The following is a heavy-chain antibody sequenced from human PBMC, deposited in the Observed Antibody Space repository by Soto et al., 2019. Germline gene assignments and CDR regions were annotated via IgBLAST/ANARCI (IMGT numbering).Heavy chain of an antibody. CDR2: ISGSGGST. CDR1: GFTFSSYA. Sequence: PGGSLRLSCAASGFTFSSYAMSWVRQAPGKGLEWVSAISGSGGSTYYADSVKGRFTISRDNSKNTLYLQMNSLRAEDTAVYYCAKDRRSSGYPYYFDYWGQGTLVTVSS. D-gene: IGHD3-22*01. V-gene: IGHV3-23*01. CDR3: AKDRRSSGYPYYFDY. J-gene: IGHJ4*02.